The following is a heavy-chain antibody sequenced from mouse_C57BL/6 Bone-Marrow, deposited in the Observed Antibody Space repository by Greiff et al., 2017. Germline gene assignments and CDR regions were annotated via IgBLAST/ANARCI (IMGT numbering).Heavy chain of an antibody. V-gene: IGHV1-64*01. CDR2: IHPNSGST. D-gene: IGHD1-1*01. CDR1: GYTFTSYW. Sequence: QVQLQQPGAELVKPGASVKLSCKASGYTFTSYWMHWVKQRPGQGLEWIGMIHPNSGSTNYNEKFKSKATLTVDNSSSTAYMQLSSLTSEDSAVYYCANSSYDWYFDVWGTGTTVTVSS. CDR3: ANSSYDWYFDV. J-gene: IGHJ1*03.